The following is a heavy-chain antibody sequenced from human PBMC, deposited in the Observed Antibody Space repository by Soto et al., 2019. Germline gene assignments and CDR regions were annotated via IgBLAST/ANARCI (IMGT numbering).Heavy chain of an antibody. Sequence: PSETLSLTCTVSGGSISSYYWSWIRQPPGKGPEWIGYIYYSGSTNYNPSLKSRVTISIDTSKSQFSLNLNSMTAADTAVYYCAGYNWNYYFDPWGQGTLVTVSS. J-gene: IGHJ5*02. D-gene: IGHD1-7*01. CDR1: GGSISSYY. CDR2: IYYSGST. CDR3: AGYNWNYYFDP. V-gene: IGHV4-59*03.